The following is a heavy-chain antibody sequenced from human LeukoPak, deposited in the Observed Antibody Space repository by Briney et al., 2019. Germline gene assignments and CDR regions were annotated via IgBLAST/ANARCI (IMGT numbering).Heavy chain of an antibody. J-gene: IGHJ4*02. Sequence: GGSLRLTCAASGFTFSSYAMHWVRQAPGKGLEWVAVISSDGNSKNFALSVKGRFAISRDNSKNTLFLQMNNLRSEDTALYYCVSPTADYPFLYYFDSWGQGTLVTVSS. CDR3: VSPTADYPFLYYFDS. CDR1: GFTFSSYA. CDR2: ISSDGNSK. V-gene: IGHV3-30*09. D-gene: IGHD5-12*01.